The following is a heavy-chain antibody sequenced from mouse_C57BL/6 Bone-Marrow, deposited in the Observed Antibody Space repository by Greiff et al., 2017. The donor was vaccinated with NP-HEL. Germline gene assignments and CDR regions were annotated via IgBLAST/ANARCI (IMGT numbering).Heavy chain of an antibody. CDR3: VRANRNWYFDV. Sequence: EVKLVESGGGLVQPKGSLKLSCAASGFSFNTYAMNWVRQAPGKGLEWVARIRSKSNNYATYYADSVKDRFTISRDDSESMLYLQMNNLKTEDTAMYYCVRANRNWYFDVWGTGTTVTVSS. V-gene: IGHV10-1*01. D-gene: IGHD4-1*01. CDR2: IRSKSNNYAT. CDR1: GFSFNTYA. J-gene: IGHJ1*03.